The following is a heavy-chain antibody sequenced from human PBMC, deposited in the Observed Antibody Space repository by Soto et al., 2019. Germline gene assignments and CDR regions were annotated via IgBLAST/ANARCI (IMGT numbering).Heavy chain of an antibody. Sequence: QVQLQESGPGLVKPSQTLSLTCTVSGGSISSGDYYWSWIRQPPGKGLEWIGYIYYSGSTYYNPSLKIRVTISGDTSKNQFSLKLSSVTAADTAVYYCARTNFMTTGGGAGYWGQGTRVTVSS. CDR1: GGSISSGDYY. CDR3: ARTNFMTTGGGAGY. V-gene: IGHV4-30-4*01. CDR2: IYYSGST. D-gene: IGHD4-17*01. J-gene: IGHJ4*02.